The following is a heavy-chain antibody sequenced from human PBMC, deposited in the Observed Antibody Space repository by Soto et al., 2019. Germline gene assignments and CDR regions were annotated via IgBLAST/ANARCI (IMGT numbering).Heavy chain of an antibody. V-gene: IGHV3-23*01. CDR3: VLQQLVPGGFDY. Sequence: GGSLRLSCAASGFTFSSYAMSWVRQAPGKGLEWVSAISGSGGSTYYADSVKGRFTISRDNSKNTLYLQMNSLRAEDTAVYYCVLQQLVPGGFDYWGQGTLVTVSS. CDR2: ISGSGGST. CDR1: GFTFSSYA. J-gene: IGHJ4*02. D-gene: IGHD6-13*01.